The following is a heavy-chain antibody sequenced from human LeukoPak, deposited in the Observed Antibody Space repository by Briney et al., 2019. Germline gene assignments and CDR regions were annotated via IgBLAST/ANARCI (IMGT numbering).Heavy chain of an antibody. V-gene: IGHV3-21*01. D-gene: IGHD3-10*01. J-gene: IGHJ5*02. CDR1: GFTFSSYS. CDR2: ISSSSSYI. Sequence: GGSLRLSCAASGFTFSSYSMNWVRQAPGKGLEWVSSISSSSSYIYYADPVKGRFTISRDNAKNSLYLQMNSLRAEDTAVYYCARVGITMVRVAWFDPWGQGTLVTVSS. CDR3: ARVGITMVRVAWFDP.